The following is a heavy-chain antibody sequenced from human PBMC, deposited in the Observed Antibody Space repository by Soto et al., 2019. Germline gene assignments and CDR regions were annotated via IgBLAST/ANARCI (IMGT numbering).Heavy chain of an antibody. CDR2: ISPYNGNQ. Sequence: QIQLVQSGAEVKKPGASVRVSCEASGYTFVSYGISWVRQAPGQGLEWMGWISPYNGNQNYAEKFTNRVTMTTDTSPDTAFLDLRRPLSVGTAVYFCARDHYYFDSSGYGTFWDQGTLVTVSS. D-gene: IGHD3-22*01. CDR1: GYTFVSYG. V-gene: IGHV1-18*04. J-gene: IGHJ4*02. CDR3: ARDHYYFDSSGYGTF.